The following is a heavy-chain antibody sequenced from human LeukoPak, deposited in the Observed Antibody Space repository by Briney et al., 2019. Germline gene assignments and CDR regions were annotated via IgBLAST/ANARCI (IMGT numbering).Heavy chain of an antibody. CDR1: GGTFRSYA. J-gene: IGHJ4*02. V-gene: IGHV1-69*05. CDR2: IIPIFGTA. Sequence: SVKVSCKASGGTFRSYAISWVRPAPGQGLAWMGRIIPIFGTANYAQKFQGRVTITTHESTSTAYMELSSLRSEDTAVYYCARACRDGYNCPGRYYFDYWGQGTLVTVSS. D-gene: IGHD5-24*01. CDR3: ARACRDGYNCPGRYYFDY.